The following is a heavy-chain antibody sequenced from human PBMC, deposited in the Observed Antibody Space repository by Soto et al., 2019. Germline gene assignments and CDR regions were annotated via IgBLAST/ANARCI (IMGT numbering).Heavy chain of an antibody. CDR1: GFTFSSYG. V-gene: IGHV3-30*18. CDR3: AKDEWMRDIVVVVAATPFDD. CDR2: ISYDGSNK. Sequence: QVQLVESGGGVVQPGRSLRLSCAASGFTFSSYGMHWVRQAPGKGLEWVAVISYDGSNKYYADSVKGRFTISRDNSKNTLYLQMNSLRAEDTAVYYCAKDEWMRDIVVVVAATPFDDWGQGSLVTVSS. D-gene: IGHD2-15*01. J-gene: IGHJ4*02.